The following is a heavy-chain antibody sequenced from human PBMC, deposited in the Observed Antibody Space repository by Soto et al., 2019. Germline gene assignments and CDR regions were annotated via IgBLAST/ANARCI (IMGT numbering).Heavy chain of an antibody. D-gene: IGHD6-13*01. Sequence: GGSLRLSSADSGFTCDDYTMHLVRQAPGKGLEWVSLISWDGGSTYYADSVKGRFKISRDNSKCSLYLQMNSLRNEDTDLYYCATSSSWSPRFAFETWGQGKMVPVSS. CDR2: ISWDGGST. V-gene: IGHV3-43*01. CDR1: GFTCDDYT. J-gene: IGHJ3*02. CDR3: ATSSSWSPRFAFET.